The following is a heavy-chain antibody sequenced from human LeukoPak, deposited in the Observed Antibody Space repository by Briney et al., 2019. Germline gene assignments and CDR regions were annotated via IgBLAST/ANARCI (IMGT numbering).Heavy chain of an antibody. J-gene: IGHJ6*02. V-gene: IGHV3-23*01. D-gene: IGHD1-26*01. CDR1: GFTFSSYA. CDR3: AKDVSYSGSYYNSYYYYGMDV. Sequence: PGGSLRLSCAASGFTFSSYAMSWVRQAPGKGLEWVSATSGSGGSTYYADSVKGRFTISRDNSKNTLYLQMNSLRAEDTAVYYCAKDVSYSGSYYNSYYYYGMDVWGQGTTVTVSS. CDR2: TSGSGGST.